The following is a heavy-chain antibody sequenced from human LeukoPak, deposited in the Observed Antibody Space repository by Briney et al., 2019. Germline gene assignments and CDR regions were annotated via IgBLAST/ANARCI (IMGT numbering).Heavy chain of an antibody. CDR1: GFTFSSYA. CDR3: AISIGIAAAGPDY. Sequence: PGGSLRLSCAASGFTFSSYAMHWVRQAPGKGLEWVAVISYDGSNKYYADSAKGRFTISRDNSKNTLYLQMNSLRAEDTAVYYCAISIGIAAAGPDYWGQGTLVTVSS. J-gene: IGHJ4*02. CDR2: ISYDGSNK. V-gene: IGHV3-30*04. D-gene: IGHD6-13*01.